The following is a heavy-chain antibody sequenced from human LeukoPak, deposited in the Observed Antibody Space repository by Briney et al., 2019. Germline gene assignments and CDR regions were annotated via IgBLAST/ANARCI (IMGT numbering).Heavy chain of an antibody. V-gene: IGHV1-18*01. CDR1: GYTFTSYG. J-gene: IGHJ6*02. CDR3: ARTIGYCSSTSCLYYYGMDV. D-gene: IGHD2-2*01. Sequence: ASVKVSCKASGYTFTSYGISWERQAPGQGLEWMGWLSAYNGNTNYAQKLQGRVTMTTDTSTSTAYMELRSLRSDDTAVYYCARTIGYCSSTSCLYYYGMDVWGQGTTVTVSS. CDR2: LSAYNGNT.